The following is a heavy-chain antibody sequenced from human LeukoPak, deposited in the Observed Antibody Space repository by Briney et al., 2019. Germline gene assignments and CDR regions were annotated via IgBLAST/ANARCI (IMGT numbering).Heavy chain of an antibody. D-gene: IGHD1-26*01. J-gene: IGHJ4*02. CDR2: MNPNSGVT. Sequence: VASVKVSCKASGYTFTSYDINWVRQATGQGLEWMGWMNPNSGVTGYAQKFQGRVSMTRDTSISTAYMELSSLRSEDTAVYFCARGPIYPKSGDYPNYYFDYWGQGTLVTVSS. V-gene: IGHV1-8*01. CDR3: ARGPIYPKSGDYPNYYFDY. CDR1: GYTFTSYD.